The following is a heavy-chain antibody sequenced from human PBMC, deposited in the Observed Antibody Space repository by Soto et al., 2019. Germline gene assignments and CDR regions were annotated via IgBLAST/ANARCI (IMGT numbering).Heavy chain of an antibody. V-gene: IGHV3-30*18. CDR3: AKLHLSNYYDSSGYYSTFDY. CDR1: GFTFRSYG. CDR2: ISYDGSNK. Sequence: PGGSLRLSCAASGFTFRSYGMHWVRQAPGKGLEWVAVISYDGSNKYYADSVKGRFTISRDNSKNTLYLQMNSLRAEDTAVYYCAKLHLSNYYDSSGYYSTFDYWGQGTLVTVSS. J-gene: IGHJ4*02. D-gene: IGHD3-22*01.